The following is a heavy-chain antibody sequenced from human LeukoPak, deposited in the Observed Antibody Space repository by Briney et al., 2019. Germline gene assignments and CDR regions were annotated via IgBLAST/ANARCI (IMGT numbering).Heavy chain of an antibody. CDR2: IKSDGGT. CDR3: ARAPSEIGGYYPEYFRH. D-gene: IGHD3-22*01. J-gene: IGHJ1*01. V-gene: IGHV3-74*01. Sequence: GGPLRLSCAASGFTFSTYWMHWVRQAPGKGLVWVSRIKSDGGTNYADSVKGRFTISRDNAKKTVSLQMNSLRPEDTGVYYCARAPSEIGGYYPEYFRHWGQGTLVTVSS. CDR1: GFTFSTYW.